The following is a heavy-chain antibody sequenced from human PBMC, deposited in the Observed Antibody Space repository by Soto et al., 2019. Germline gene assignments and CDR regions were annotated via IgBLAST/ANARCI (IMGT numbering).Heavy chain of an antibody. J-gene: IGHJ4*02. CDR3: ARLGGSYQALDS. CDR2: IYYIGST. D-gene: IGHD3-22*01. V-gene: IGHV4-31*03. Sequence: SETLSLTCTVSGGSISSGGYYWSWIRQHPGKGLEWIGYIYYIGSTYYNPSLKSRVTISVDTSKNQFSLKLTSVTAADTAVYYCARLGGSYQALDSWGQGTVVTVSS. CDR1: GGSISSGGYY.